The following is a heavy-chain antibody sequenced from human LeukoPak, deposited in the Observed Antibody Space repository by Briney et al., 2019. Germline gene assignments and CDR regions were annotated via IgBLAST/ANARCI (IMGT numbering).Heavy chain of an antibody. CDR2: IIPIFGTA. V-gene: IGHV1-69*05. CDR1: GGTFSSYA. Sequence: SSVKVSCKASGGTFSSYAISWVRQAPGQGLEWMGGIIPIFGTANYAQKFQGRVTITTDESTSTAYMELSSLRSEDTAVYYCARAGLIRDFWSGYWFDYWGQGTLVTVSS. J-gene: IGHJ4*02. CDR3: ARAGLIRDFWSGYWFDY. D-gene: IGHD3-3*01.